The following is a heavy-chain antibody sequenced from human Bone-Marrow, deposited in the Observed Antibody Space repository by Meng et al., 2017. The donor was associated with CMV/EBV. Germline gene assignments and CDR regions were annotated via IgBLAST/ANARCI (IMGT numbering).Heavy chain of an antibody. J-gene: IGHJ4*02. CDR2: LSASGSIT. D-gene: IGHD5-18*01. Sequence: GGSLRLSCVASGFNFGGYAMNWVREAPGKGLEWVSSLSASGSITEYGDSVKGRFTISRDNSKNTVYPQMNKLRAEDTAMYYCAKLPQIWSSNYYWGEGTLVTVSS. CDR3: AKLPQIWSSNYY. V-gene: IGHV3-23*01. CDR1: GFNFGGYA.